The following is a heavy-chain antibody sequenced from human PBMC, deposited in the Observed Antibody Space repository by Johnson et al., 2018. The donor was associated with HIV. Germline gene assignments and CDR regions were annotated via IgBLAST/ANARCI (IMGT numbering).Heavy chain of an antibody. CDR3: AKDMADTAMAFDI. D-gene: IGHD5-18*01. V-gene: IGHV3-20*04. J-gene: IGHJ3*02. CDR1: GFTVSSNY. Sequence: VQLVESGGGLVQPGGSLRLSCAASGFTVSSNYMSWVRQAPGKGLLEWVSHINWNGGSTGYSDSVTGRFTISRDNSKNSLYLQMNSLRTEDTALYYCAKDMADTAMAFDIWGQGTMVTVSS. CDR2: INWNGGST.